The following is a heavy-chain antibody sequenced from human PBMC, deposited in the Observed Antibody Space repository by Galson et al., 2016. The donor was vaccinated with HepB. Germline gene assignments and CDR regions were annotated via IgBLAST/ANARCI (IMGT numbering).Heavy chain of an antibody. Sequence: TLSLTCTASGGSISSGGFYWSWIRQHPGEGLEWIGYIYNSGSAYYNPSLKSRLIISVDTSKNQLSLKLSSVTAADTAVYYCARFYGVLGYFDYWGQGTLVTVSS. D-gene: IGHD4-17*01. V-gene: IGHV4-31*03. CDR1: GGSISSGGFY. CDR2: IYNSGSA. CDR3: ARFYGVLGYFDY. J-gene: IGHJ4*02.